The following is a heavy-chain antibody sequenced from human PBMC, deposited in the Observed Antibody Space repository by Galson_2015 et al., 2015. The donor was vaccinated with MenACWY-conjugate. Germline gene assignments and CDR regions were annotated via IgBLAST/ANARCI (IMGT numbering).Heavy chain of an antibody. CDR1: GYTFTSYA. CDR3: AKQSSGSYFDY. V-gene: IGHV1-3*01. Sequence: SVKVSCKASGYTFTSYATHWVRQAPGQRLEWMGWINAGNGNTKYSQKFQGRVTITRDTSASTAYMELSSLRSEDTAVYYCAKQSSGSYFDYWGQGTLVTVSS. J-gene: IGHJ4*02. D-gene: IGHD1-26*01. CDR2: INAGNGNT.